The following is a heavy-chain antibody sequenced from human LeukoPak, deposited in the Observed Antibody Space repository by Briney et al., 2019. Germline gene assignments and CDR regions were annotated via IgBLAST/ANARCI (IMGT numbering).Heavy chain of an antibody. J-gene: IGHJ6*03. V-gene: IGHV1-3*01. D-gene: IGHD1-14*01. Sequence: ASVKVSCKASGYTFSDYAMHWVRQAPRQRLEWMGWINAGNGDTKYSQKFQGRVTITWDTSASTVHMELSSLRSEDTAMYYCARDPGLTSSYYYMDVWGKGTTVTVSS. CDR2: INAGNGDT. CDR1: GYTFSDYA. CDR3: ARDPGLTSSYYYMDV.